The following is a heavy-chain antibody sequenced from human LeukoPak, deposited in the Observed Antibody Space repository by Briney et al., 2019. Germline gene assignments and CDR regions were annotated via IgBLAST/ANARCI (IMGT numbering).Heavy chain of an antibody. CDR2: IKQDGSEK. Sequence: GGSLRLSCAASGFTFSSCWMNWVRQAPGKGLEWVANIKQDGSEKYYVDSVKGRFTISRDNAKNSLYLQMNSLRAEDTAVYYCARDNAGDYGDYVPSNYYYYMDVWGKGTTVTVSS. CDR1: GFTFSSCW. V-gene: IGHV3-7*01. CDR3: ARDNAGDYGDYVPSNYYYYMDV. J-gene: IGHJ6*03. D-gene: IGHD4-17*01.